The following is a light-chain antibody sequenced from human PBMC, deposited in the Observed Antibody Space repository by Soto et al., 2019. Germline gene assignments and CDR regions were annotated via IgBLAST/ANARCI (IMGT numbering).Light chain of an antibody. CDR3: QKYKSAPWT. Sequence: DIQMTQSPSSLSASVGDRVTITCRASQGISNDLAWYQQQPGKVPKLLIYVASTLQSGVPYRFSGSGSGTDFTLTISSLQPEDVATYYCQKYKSAPWTFGQGTKVEIK. CDR1: QGISND. J-gene: IGKJ1*01. V-gene: IGKV1-27*01. CDR2: VAS.